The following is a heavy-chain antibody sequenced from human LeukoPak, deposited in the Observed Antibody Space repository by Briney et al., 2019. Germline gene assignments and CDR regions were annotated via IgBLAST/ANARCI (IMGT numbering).Heavy chain of an antibody. CDR2: INPNSGGT. V-gene: IGHV1-2*02. CDR3: ARVMTMIVVVRLFDY. Sequence: ASVTVSCKASGYTFTGYYMHWVRQAPGQGLEWMAWINPNSGGTNYAQKFQGRVTMTRDTSISTAFMDLSRLRSDDTAVYYCARVMTMIVVVRLFDYWGQGTQVTVSS. D-gene: IGHD3-22*01. CDR1: GYTFTGYY. J-gene: IGHJ4*02.